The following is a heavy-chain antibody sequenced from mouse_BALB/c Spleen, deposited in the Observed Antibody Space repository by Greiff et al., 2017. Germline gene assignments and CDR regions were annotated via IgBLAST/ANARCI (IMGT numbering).Heavy chain of an antibody. CDR1: GYTFTDYE. Sequence: VKLMESGAELVRPGASVTLSCKASGYTFTDYEMHWVKQTPVHGLEWIGAIDPETGGTAYNQKFKGKATLTADKSSSTAYMELRSLTSEDSAVYYCTTVVGVRYFDYWGQGTTLTVSS. J-gene: IGHJ2*01. CDR3: TTVVGVRYFDY. D-gene: IGHD1-1*01. V-gene: IGHV1-15*01. CDR2: IDPETGGT.